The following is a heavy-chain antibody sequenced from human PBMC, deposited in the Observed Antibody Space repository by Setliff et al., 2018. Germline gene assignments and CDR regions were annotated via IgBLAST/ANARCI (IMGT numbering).Heavy chain of an antibody. CDR1: GYRFTTYW. J-gene: IGHJ4*02. CDR2: IYGGDSDT. CDR3: VRDTNFEGAYDS. D-gene: IGHD4-4*01. V-gene: IGHV5-51*01. Sequence: GESLTLSCKASGYRFTTYWIGWVRQMPGKGLEWMGVIYGGDSDTRYSPSFQGQVTISVDKSISTAYLQWSSLKASDTAMYYCVRDTNFEGAYDSWGRGTLVTGSS.